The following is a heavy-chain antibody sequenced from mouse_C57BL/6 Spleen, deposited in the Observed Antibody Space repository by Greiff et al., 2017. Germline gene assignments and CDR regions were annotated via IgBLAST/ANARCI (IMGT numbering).Heavy chain of an antibody. D-gene: IGHD1-1*01. Sequence: QVQLQQSGAELVRPGASVTLSCKASGYTFTDYEMHWVKQTPVHGLEWIGAIDPETGGTAYKQKFKGKAILTADKSSSTAYMELRSLTSEDSAVYYCTTYYYGSWGQGTTLTVSS. CDR2: IDPETGGT. CDR3: TTYYYGS. V-gene: IGHV1-15*01. J-gene: IGHJ2*01. CDR1: GYTFTDYE.